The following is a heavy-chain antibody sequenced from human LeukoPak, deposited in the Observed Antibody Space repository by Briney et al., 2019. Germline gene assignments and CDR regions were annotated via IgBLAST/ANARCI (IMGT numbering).Heavy chain of an antibody. D-gene: IGHD2-2*01. CDR1: GGSISSSSHY. CDR3: ARLVRYCTSNSCYPFDY. CDR2: AYYSGGT. J-gene: IGHJ4*02. V-gene: IGHV4-39*01. Sequence: PETLSLTCTVSGGSISSSSHYWGWIRQPPGRGLEWIGIAYYSGGTYYTPSLKSRVTISIDTSKNQFSLKLNSVTAADTAVYYCARLVRYCTSNSCYPFDYWGQGTLVTVSS.